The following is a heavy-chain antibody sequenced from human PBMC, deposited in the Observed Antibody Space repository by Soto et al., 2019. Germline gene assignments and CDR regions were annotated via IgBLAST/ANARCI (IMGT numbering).Heavy chain of an antibody. D-gene: IGHD2-2*02. J-gene: IGHJ6*02. V-gene: IGHV1-2*02. CDR3: ARTIVVVPAAIPGGGGYYYYYGMDV. CDR2: INPNSGGT. CDR1: GYNFNSYA. Sequence: GASVKVSCKASGYNFNSYAMHWVRQAPGQGLEWMGWINPNSGGTNYAQKFQGRVTMTRDTSISTAYMELSRLRSDDTAVYYCARTIVVVPAAIPGGGGYYYYYGMDVWGQGTTVTVSS.